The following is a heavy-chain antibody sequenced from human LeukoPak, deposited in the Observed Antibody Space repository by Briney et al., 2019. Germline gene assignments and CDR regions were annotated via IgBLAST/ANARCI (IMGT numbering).Heavy chain of an antibody. J-gene: IGHJ6*02. CDR1: GFTFSSYD. Sequence: GGSLRVSCAASGFTFSSYDMHWVRQATGKGLEWVSAIGTAGDTYYPGSVKGRFTISRENAKNSLYLQMNSLRAGDTAVYYCARGSAGPDWSPWAYYYYGMDVWGQGTTVTVSS. CDR2: IGTAGDT. CDR3: ARGSAGPDWSPWAYYYYGMDV. V-gene: IGHV3-13*01. D-gene: IGHD3-9*01.